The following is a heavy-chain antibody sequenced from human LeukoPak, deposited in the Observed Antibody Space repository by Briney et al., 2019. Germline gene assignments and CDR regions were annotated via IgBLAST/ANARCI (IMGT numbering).Heavy chain of an antibody. Sequence: ASVKVSCKASGYTFTSYDINWVRQATGQGLEWMGWMNPNSGNTGYAQKFQGRVTITRNISISTAYMELSSLRSEDTAVYYCARGLVVLRFLEWLGAFDIWGQGTMVTVSS. CDR1: GYTFTSYD. D-gene: IGHD3-3*01. CDR3: ARGLVVLRFLEWLGAFDI. V-gene: IGHV1-8*03. CDR2: MNPNSGNT. J-gene: IGHJ3*02.